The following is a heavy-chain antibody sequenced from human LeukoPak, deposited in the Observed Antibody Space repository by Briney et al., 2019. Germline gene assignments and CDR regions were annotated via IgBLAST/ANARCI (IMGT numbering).Heavy chain of an antibody. CDR3: AKLPRIAAAALVVDY. J-gene: IGHJ4*02. Sequence: QPGGSLRLSCAASGLTFSTYAMSWVRQAPGKGLEWVSAISGNGGTTYYADSVKGRFAISRDNSKNTLYLQMNSLRAEDTAVYYCAKLPRIAAAALVVDYWGQGTLVTVSS. V-gene: IGHV3-23*01. D-gene: IGHD6-13*01. CDR2: ISGNGGTT. CDR1: GLTFSTYA.